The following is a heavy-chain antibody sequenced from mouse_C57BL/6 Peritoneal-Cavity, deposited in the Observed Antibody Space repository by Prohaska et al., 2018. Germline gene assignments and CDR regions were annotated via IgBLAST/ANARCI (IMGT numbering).Heavy chain of an antibody. CDR2: IHPNSGST. Sequence: GQGLDWIGMIHPNSGSTNYNEKFKSKATLTVDKSSSTAYMQLSSLTSEDSAVYYCARDYGSSYLFAYWGQGTLVTVSA. CDR3: ARDYGSSYLFAY. D-gene: IGHD1-1*01. J-gene: IGHJ3*01. V-gene: IGHV1-64*01.